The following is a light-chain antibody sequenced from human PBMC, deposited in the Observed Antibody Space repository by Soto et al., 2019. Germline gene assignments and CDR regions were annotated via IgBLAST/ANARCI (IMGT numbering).Light chain of an antibody. Sequence: QSVLTQPPSVSGAPGQRVTISCTGSSSNIGAGYDVHWYQQLPGTAPKLLIYGNSNRPSGVPDRFSGSKSGTSASLAITGLQAEDEADYDCQSYDSSLSGSVVFGGGTQVTVL. CDR1: SSNIGAGYD. V-gene: IGLV1-40*01. CDR2: GNS. CDR3: QSYDSSLSGSVV. J-gene: IGLJ2*01.